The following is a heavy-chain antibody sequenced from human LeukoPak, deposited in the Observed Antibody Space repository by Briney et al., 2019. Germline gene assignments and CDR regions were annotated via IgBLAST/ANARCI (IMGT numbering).Heavy chain of an antibody. CDR2: IRYEESNK. J-gene: IGHJ6*03. V-gene: IGHV3-30*02. CDR3: ARDYDRYYMDV. CDR1: GFTFSSYA. Sequence: SGGSLRLSCAASGFTFSSYAMHWVRQAPGKGLEWVAFIRYEESNKYYADFVKGRFTISRDNAKNTLYLQMNSLRAEDTAVYYCARDYDRYYMDVWGKGTTVTVSS. D-gene: IGHD3-3*01.